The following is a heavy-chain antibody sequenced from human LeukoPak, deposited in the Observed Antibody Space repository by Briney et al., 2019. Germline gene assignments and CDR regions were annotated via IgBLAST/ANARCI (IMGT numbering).Heavy chain of an antibody. CDR3: ARGDYDFWSGYPIDY. CDR2: INSDGSST. J-gene: IGHJ4*02. D-gene: IGHD3-3*01. V-gene: IGHV3-74*01. CDR1: GFTFSSYW. Sequence: PGGSLRLSCAASGFTFSSYWMHWVRQAPGKGLVWVSRINSDGSSTSYADSVRGRFTISRDNAKNTLYLQMNSLRAEDTAVYYCARGDYDFWSGYPIDYWGQGTLVTVSS.